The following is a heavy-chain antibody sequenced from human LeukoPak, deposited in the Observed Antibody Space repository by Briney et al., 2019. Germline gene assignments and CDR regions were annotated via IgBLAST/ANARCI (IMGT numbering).Heavy chain of an antibody. D-gene: IGHD3-10*01. CDR2: ISYDGSNK. Sequence: GRSLRLSCAASGFTFSSYGVHWVRQAPGKGLEWVAVISYDGSNKYYADSVKGRFTISRDNSKNTLYLQMNSLRAEDTAVYYCAKPITMVRGVIIKWELDYWGQGTLVTVSS. CDR3: AKPITMVRGVIIKWELDY. CDR1: GFTFSSYG. V-gene: IGHV3-30*18. J-gene: IGHJ4*02.